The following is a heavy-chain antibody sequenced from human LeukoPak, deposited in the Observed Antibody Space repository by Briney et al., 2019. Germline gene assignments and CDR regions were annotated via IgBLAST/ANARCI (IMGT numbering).Heavy chain of an antibody. V-gene: IGHV3-73*01. CDR2: IRSKANTYAT. D-gene: IGHD6-19*01. J-gene: IGHJ3*02. Sequence: PGGSLRLSCAASGFTFSGSAMHWVRQASGKGLGWVGRIRSKANTYATAYAASVKGRFTISRDDSKNTAYLQMNSLKTEDTAVYYCTRRMSQWNDAFDIWGQGTMVTVSS. CDR3: TRRMSQWNDAFDI. CDR1: GFTFSGSA.